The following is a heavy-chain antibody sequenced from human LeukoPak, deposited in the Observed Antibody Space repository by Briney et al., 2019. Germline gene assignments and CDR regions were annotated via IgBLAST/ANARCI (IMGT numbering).Heavy chain of an antibody. Sequence: GRSLRLSCAASGFTFDDYAMHWVRQAPGKGLEWVSLISGDGGSTYYADSVKGRFTISRDNSKNSLYLQMNSLRTEDTALYYCAKDMFCSGGSCLNYYYYYYGMDVWGQGTTVTVSS. J-gene: IGHJ6*02. CDR3: AKDMFCSGGSCLNYYYYYYGMDV. V-gene: IGHV3-43*02. CDR2: ISGDGGST. D-gene: IGHD2-15*01. CDR1: GFTFDDYA.